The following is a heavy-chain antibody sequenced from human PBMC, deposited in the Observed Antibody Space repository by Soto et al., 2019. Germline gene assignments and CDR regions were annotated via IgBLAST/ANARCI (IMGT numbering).Heavy chain of an antibody. CDR1: GGSISSSSYY. V-gene: IGHV4-39*01. Sequence: PSETLSLTCTVSGGSISSSSYYWGWIRQPPGKGLEWIGSIYYSGSTYYNPSLKSRVTISVDTSKNQFSLKLSSVTAADTAVYYCALCYFSCGSCYYYYYYFMDVCGKGTTVTVSS. J-gene: IGHJ6*03. CDR3: ALCYFSCGSCYYYYYYFMDV. CDR2: IYYSGST. D-gene: IGHD2-15*01.